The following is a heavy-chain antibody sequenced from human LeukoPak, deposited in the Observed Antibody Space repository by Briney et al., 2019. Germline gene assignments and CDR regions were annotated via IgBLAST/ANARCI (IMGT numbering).Heavy chain of an antibody. V-gene: IGHV4-34*01. CDR1: GGSFSGYY. CDR3: ATALAVAEIDY. CDR2: INHSGST. J-gene: IGHJ4*02. Sequence: SETLSLTCAVYGGSFSGYYWSWIRQPPGKGLEWIGVINHSGSTNYNPSLKSRVTISVDTSKNQFSLKLSSVTAADTAVYYCATALAVAEIDYWGQGTLVTVSS. D-gene: IGHD6-19*01.